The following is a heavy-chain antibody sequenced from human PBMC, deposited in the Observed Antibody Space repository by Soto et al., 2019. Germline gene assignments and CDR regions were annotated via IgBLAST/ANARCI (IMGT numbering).Heavy chain of an antibody. CDR1: GGNDSSSSSA. V-gene: IGHV6-1*01. Sequence: TLSLSGVISGGNDSSSSSASNWKRKSPSRGLEWLGRTYYRSKWYNDYAVSVKSRITINPDTSKNQFSLQLNSVTPEDTAVYYFEIEGGSNLCYNDPVLDFWGKGTT. CDR2: TYYRSKWYN. J-gene: IGHJ6*03. CDR3: EIEGGSNLCYNDPVLDF. D-gene: IGHD2-2*02.